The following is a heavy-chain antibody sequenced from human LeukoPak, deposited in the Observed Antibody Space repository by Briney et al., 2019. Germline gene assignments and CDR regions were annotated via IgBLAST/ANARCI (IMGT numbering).Heavy chain of an antibody. CDR2: IYYSGST. V-gene: IGHV4-59*01. CDR1: GGSTSSYY. CDR3: ARKDFGGARAVEY. J-gene: IGHJ4*02. D-gene: IGHD3-16*01. Sequence: SETLSLTCTVSGGSTSSYYWSWIRQPPGKGLEWIGYIYYSGSTNYNPSLKSRVTISVDTSKNQFSLKLSSVTAADTAVYYCARKDFGGARAVEYWGQGTLVTVSS.